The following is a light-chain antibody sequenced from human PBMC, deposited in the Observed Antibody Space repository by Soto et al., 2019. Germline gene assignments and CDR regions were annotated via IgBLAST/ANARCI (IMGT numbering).Light chain of an antibody. V-gene: IGKV1-39*01. CDR1: QSIGSY. CDR2: AAS. Sequence: DIQMTQSPSSLSASVGDRVTSNCRASQSIGSYVNWYQQKPGKAPKLLIYAASSLQSGVPSRFSGSGSGTEFTLTISSRQPEYFATYFCQQSYITPRAFGPGTKVDIK. CDR3: QQSYITPRA. J-gene: IGKJ3*01.